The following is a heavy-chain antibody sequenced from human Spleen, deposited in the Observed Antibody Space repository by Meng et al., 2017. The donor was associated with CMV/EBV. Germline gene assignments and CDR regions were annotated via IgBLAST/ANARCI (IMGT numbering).Heavy chain of an antibody. D-gene: IGHD3-10*01. CDR1: GGSFSGYY. V-gene: IGHV4-34*01. CDR3: ARQGRVYFDY. J-gene: IGHJ4*02. CDR2: INHGGST. Sequence: SETLSLTCAVYGGSFSGYYWTWIRQPPGRGLEWIGQINHGGSTNYNPSLMSRVTMSVDTSSNQFSLKLSSVTAADTAVYYCARQGRVYFDYWGQGILVTVSS.